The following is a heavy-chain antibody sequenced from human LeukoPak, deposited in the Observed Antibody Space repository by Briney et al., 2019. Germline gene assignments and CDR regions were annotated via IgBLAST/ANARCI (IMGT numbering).Heavy chain of an antibody. CDR2: ISSSSSYI. CDR1: GFTFSSYS. J-gene: IGHJ5*02. V-gene: IGHV3-21*01. Sequence: PGGSLRLSCVASGFTFSSYSMNWVRQAPGKGLEWVSSISSSSSYIYYADSVKGRFTISRDNAKNSLYLQMNSLRAEDTAVYYCARDQTTVVTPQWFDPWGQGTLVTVSS. CDR3: ARDQTTVVTPQWFDP. D-gene: IGHD4-23*01.